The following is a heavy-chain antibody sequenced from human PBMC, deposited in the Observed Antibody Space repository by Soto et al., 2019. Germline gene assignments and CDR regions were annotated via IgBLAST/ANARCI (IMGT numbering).Heavy chain of an antibody. CDR1: GFSLSTSGVA. D-gene: IGHD2-21*02. CDR2: IYWDDDK. CDR3: AHRQTDNGDFDY. Sequence: QITLKESGPPLVKPTQTLTLTCTFSGFSLSTSGVAVGWIRQPPGKALEWLALIYWDDDKRYSPSLKNRLTITRDTSENQVVLTMTTMDPVDTATYYCAHRQTDNGDFDYWGQGTLVTVSS. J-gene: IGHJ4*02. V-gene: IGHV2-5*02.